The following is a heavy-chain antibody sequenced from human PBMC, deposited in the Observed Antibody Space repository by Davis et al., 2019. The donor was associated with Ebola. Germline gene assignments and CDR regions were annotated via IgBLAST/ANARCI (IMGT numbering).Heavy chain of an antibody. CDR2: ISSSGSTI. CDR1: GFTFSDYY. V-gene: IGHV3-11*01. J-gene: IGHJ4*02. CDR3: ARDAGTVTTDFDY. D-gene: IGHD4-17*01. Sequence: GESLKISCAASGFTFSDYYMSWIRQAPGKGLEWVSYISSSGSTIYYADSVKGRFTISRDNAKNSLYLQMNSLRAEDTAVYYCARDAGTVTTDFDYWGQGTLVTVSS.